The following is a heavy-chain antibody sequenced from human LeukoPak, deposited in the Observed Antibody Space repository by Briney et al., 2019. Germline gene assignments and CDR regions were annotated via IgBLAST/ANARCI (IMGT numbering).Heavy chain of an antibody. D-gene: IGHD4-17*01. CDR2: ISYDGSNK. V-gene: IGHV3-30*18. CDR1: GFTFSSYG. Sequence: GGSLRLSCAASGFTFSSYGMHWVRQAPGKGLEWVAVISYDGSNKCNEDSVKGRFTISRDNSKNTLYLQMNSLRAEDTAVYYCANLATVTTRGVFDIWGQGTMVTVSS. CDR3: ANLATVTTRGVFDI. J-gene: IGHJ3*02.